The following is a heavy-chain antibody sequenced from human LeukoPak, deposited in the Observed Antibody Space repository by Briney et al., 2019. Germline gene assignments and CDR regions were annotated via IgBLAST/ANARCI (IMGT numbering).Heavy chain of an antibody. V-gene: IGHV3-13*01. CDR2: IRTASDT. CDR3: SRRPHRGNYYYMHV. CDR1: GFTFSSFD. D-gene: IGHD1-1*01. J-gene: IGHJ6*03. Sequence: GGSLRLSCAASGFTFSSFDMHWVRQPTGQGLEWVSTIRTASDTYYPGSVEGRFTLSRDNAKNSLYLQIDNLTAGDTAVYYSSRRPHRGNYYYMHVWGKGTTVSVSS.